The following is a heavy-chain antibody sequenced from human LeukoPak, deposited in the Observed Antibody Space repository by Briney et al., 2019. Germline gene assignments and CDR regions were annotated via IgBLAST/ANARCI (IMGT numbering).Heavy chain of an antibody. V-gene: IGHV3-9*01. CDR3: AKDNEYYGSGATYYFDY. J-gene: IGHJ4*02. CDR1: GLTFDDYA. Sequence: LRHSCAAYGLTFDDYAVHWVPRAPGKGVEWVSGISWNSGSIGYADSVKGRFTISRDNAKNSLYLQMNSLRAEDTALYYCAKDNEYYGSGATYYFDYWGQGTLVTVSS. CDR2: ISWNSGSI. D-gene: IGHD3-10*01.